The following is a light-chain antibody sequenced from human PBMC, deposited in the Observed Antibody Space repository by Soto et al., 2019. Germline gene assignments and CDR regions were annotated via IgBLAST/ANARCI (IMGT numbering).Light chain of an antibody. CDR3: SSYTSSSTLYA. V-gene: IGLV2-14*01. CDR2: DVS. Sequence: QSALTQPASVSGSPGQSITISCTGTSSDVGRYNYVSWYQQHPGKAPKLMIHDVSNRPSGVSDRFSGSKSGNTASLTISGLQAEDEADYYCSSYTSSSTLYAFGTGTKHTVL. J-gene: IGLJ1*01. CDR1: SSDVGRYNY.